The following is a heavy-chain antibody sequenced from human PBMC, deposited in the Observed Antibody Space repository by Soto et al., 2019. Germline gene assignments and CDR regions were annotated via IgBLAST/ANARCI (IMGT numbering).Heavy chain of an antibody. CDR3: ASAYCSGGSCYPPLDYGMDV. V-gene: IGHV4-39*01. CDR2: IYYSGST. J-gene: IGHJ6*02. Sequence: PSETLSLTCTVSGGSISGSSYYWGWIRQPTGKGLEWIGSIYYSGSTYYNPSLKSRVTISVDTSKNQFSLKLSSVTAADTAVYYCASAYCSGGSCYPPLDYGMDVWGQGTTVTVSS. D-gene: IGHD2-15*01. CDR1: GGSISGSSYY.